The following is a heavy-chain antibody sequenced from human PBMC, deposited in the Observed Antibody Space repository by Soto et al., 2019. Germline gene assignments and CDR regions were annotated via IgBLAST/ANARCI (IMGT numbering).Heavy chain of an antibody. J-gene: IGHJ6*02. V-gene: IGHV3-21*01. CDR3: ARGFRNGFNV. D-gene: IGHD2-8*01. CDR1: GFTFSGYS. CDR2: ISGPSIYI. Sequence: EVQLVESGGGLVKPGGSLRLSCVASGFTFSGYSINWVRQAPGKGLEWVSYISGPSIYIYYADSVKGRFTISRDNAKSAVYLQLNSLRAEDAAVYYWARGFRNGFNVWGQGTTVRVSS.